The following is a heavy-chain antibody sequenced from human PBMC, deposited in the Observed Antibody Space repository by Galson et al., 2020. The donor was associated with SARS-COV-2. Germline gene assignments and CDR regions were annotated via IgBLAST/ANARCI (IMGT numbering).Heavy chain of an antibody. CDR1: GYSFTSYW. D-gene: IGHD2-15*01. CDR3: ARLGGYCRGGSCDYYYYVDV. V-gene: IGHV5-51*01. Sequence: GESLKISCKGSGYSFTSYWIGWVRQMPGKGLEWMGIIYPGDSDTRYSPSFQGQVTISADKSISTAYLQWSSLKASDTAMYYCARLGGYCRGGSCDYYYYVDVWCKGTTGTVSS. J-gene: IGHJ6*03. CDR2: IYPGDSDT.